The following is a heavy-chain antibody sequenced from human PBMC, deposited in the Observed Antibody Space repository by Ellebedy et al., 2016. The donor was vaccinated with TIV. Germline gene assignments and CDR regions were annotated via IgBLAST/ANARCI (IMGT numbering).Heavy chain of an antibody. V-gene: IGHV5-51*01. D-gene: IGHD1-1*01. CDR2: IYPGDSNI. Sequence: GESLKISCKGSGYSFTSYWIGWVRQMPGKDLEWMGIIYPGDSNIRYSPSFQGQVTISADKSISTAYLQLSSLKASDTAMYYCARQGERPFDYWGQGTLVTVSS. CDR3: ARQGERPFDY. J-gene: IGHJ4*02. CDR1: GYSFTSYW.